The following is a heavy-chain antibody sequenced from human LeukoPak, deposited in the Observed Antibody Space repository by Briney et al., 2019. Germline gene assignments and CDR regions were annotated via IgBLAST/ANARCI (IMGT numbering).Heavy chain of an antibody. D-gene: IGHD3-9*01. CDR3: TRGSLRYFDV. V-gene: IGHV3-74*01. J-gene: IGHJ4*02. CDR2: INGDGSST. Sequence: GGSLRLSCAASGFTFSSYWMHWVRQAPGKGLVWVSRINGDGSSTSYADSVKGRFTISRDNAKNTLYLQMNSLRAEDTAVYYCTRGSLRYFDVWGQGTLVTVSS. CDR1: GFTFSSYW.